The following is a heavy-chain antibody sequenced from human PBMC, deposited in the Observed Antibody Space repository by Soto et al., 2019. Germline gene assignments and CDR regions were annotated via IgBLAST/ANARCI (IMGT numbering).Heavy chain of an antibody. V-gene: IGHV5-51*01. CDR3: ARRGAVVPGDAFDI. CDR2: TYPGDSDT. CDR1: GYSFTTYW. D-gene: IGHD3-22*01. J-gene: IGHJ3*02. Sequence: GESLKISCKASGYSFTTYWIGWVRQMPGKGLEWMGITYPGDSDTRYSPSFQGQVTISADKSISTAYLQRRSLKASDNAMYYCARRGAVVPGDAFDIWGQGTMVTVSS.